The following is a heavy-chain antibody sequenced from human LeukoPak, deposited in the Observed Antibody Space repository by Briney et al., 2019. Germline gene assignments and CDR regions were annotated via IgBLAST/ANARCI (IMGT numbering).Heavy chain of an antibody. Sequence: SETLSLTCAVYGGSFSGYYWSWIRQPPGKGLEWIGEINHSGSTNYNPSLKSRVTISVDTSKNQFSLKLSSVTAADTAVYYCARRSSGWKLDYWGQGTLVTVSS. CDR3: ARRSSGWKLDY. CDR2: INHSGST. J-gene: IGHJ4*02. V-gene: IGHV4-34*01. D-gene: IGHD6-19*01. CDR1: GGSFSGYY.